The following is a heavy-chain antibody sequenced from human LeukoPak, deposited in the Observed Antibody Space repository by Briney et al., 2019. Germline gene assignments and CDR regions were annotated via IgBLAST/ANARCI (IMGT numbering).Heavy chain of an antibody. Sequence: GASLRLSCAASGFTFSSFALTWVRQVPGKGLEWVSVISGRGSSTFYADSVKGRFTISRDNSKNTLYLQMNSLRAEDTAVYYCAKGSSYFDGSGYYYFDYWGQGTLVAVSS. J-gene: IGHJ4*02. V-gene: IGHV3-23*01. CDR1: GFTFSSFA. D-gene: IGHD3-22*01. CDR3: AKGSSYFDGSGYYYFDY. CDR2: ISGRGSST.